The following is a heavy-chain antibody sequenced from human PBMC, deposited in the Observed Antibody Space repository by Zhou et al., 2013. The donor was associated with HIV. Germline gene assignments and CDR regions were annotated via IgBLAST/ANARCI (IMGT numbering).Heavy chain of an antibody. CDR3: ARGGTVVTRPFDY. CDR2: INPSGGST. CDR1: GGTFSNDV. D-gene: IGHD2-15*01. Sequence: QVQLLQSGAQLKKPGSSVKVSCTASGGTFSNDVISWVRQAPGQGLEWMGIINPSGGSTSYAQKFQGRVTMTSDTSTSTVYMELSSLRSEDTAVYYCARGGTVVTRPFDYWGQGTLVTVSS. J-gene: IGHJ4*02. V-gene: IGHV1-46*01.